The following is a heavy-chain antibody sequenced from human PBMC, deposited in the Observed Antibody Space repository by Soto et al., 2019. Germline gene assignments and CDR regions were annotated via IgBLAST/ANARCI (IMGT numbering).Heavy chain of an antibody. Sequence: QVQLVESGGGVVQPGRSLRLSCAASGFTFSSYGMHWVRQAPGKGLKWVAVISYDGSNKYYADSVKGRFTISRDNSKNTLYLQMNSLRAEDTAVYYCAKDSPYFDYWGQGTLVTVSS. J-gene: IGHJ4*02. V-gene: IGHV3-30*18. CDR3: AKDSPYFDY. CDR2: ISYDGSNK. CDR1: GFTFSSYG.